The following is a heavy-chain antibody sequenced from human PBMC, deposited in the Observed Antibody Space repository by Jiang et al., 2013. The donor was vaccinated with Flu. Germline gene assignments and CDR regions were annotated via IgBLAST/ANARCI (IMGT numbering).Heavy chain of an antibody. J-gene: IGHJ4*02. Sequence: TNFNPSLKSRVTISADTSKNQFSLKLTSVTAADTATYYCARLEGDFGLWYFDNWGQGTLVTVS. V-gene: IGHV4-59*08. CDR3: ARLEGDFGLWYFDN. CDR2: T. D-gene: IGHD4-17*01.